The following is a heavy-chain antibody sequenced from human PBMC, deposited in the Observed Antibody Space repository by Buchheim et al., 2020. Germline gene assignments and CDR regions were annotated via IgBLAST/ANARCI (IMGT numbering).Heavy chain of an antibody. J-gene: IGHJ5*02. V-gene: IGHV4-34*01. Sequence: QVQLQQWGAGWLKLSETLSFTCAVYGGSFSGYYWSWTRQPPGKGREWIGEINHSGRTNYNPSLKSRVPISVDTSKTQFSLKLSSVTAADTAVYYCARATSWYQLLHRWFDPWGQGTL. D-gene: IGHD2-2*01. CDR3: ARATSWYQLLHRWFDP. CDR1: GGSFSGYY. CDR2: INHSGRT.